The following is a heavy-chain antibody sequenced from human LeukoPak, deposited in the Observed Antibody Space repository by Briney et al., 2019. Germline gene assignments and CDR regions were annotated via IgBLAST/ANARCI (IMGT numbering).Heavy chain of an antibody. V-gene: IGHV4-59*02. Sequence: GSLRLSCAASGFTVSSNYMSWIRQPPGKGLEWIGYIYYSGSTNYNPSLKSRVTISVDTSKNQFSLKLSSVTAADTAVYYCARGEVIIGRYYYYYMDVWGKGTTVTVSS. J-gene: IGHJ6*03. D-gene: IGHD3-10*01. CDR3: ARGEVIIGRYYYYYMDV. CDR2: IYYSGST. CDR1: GFTVSSNY.